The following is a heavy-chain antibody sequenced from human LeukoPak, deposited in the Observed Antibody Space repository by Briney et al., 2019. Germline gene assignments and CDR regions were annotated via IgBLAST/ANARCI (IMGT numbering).Heavy chain of an antibody. D-gene: IGHD3-3*01. CDR1: GFTFSSYG. CDR3: AKDVRIFGVVLSPDNWFDP. Sequence: GGSLRLSCAASGFTFSSYGMHWVRQAPGKGLEWVAFIRYDGSNKYYADSVKGRFTISRDNSKNTLYLQMNSLRAEDTAVYYCAKDVRIFGVVLSPDNWFDPWGQRTLVTVSS. V-gene: IGHV3-30*02. J-gene: IGHJ5*02. CDR2: IRYDGSNK.